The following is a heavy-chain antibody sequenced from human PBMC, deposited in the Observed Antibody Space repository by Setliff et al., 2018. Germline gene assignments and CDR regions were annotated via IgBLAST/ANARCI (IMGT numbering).Heavy chain of an antibody. J-gene: IGHJ3*02. Sequence: KPSETLSLTCTVSGGSISSSSYYWGWIRQPPGKGLEWIGSIYYSGSTYYNPSLKSRVTISVDTSKNQFSLKLSSVTAADTAVYYWARDYLGWGGRAGAFDIWGQGTMVTVSS. CDR1: GGSISSSSYY. V-gene: IGHV4-39*07. CDR3: ARDYLGWGGRAGAFDI. CDR2: IYYSGST. D-gene: IGHD3-3*01.